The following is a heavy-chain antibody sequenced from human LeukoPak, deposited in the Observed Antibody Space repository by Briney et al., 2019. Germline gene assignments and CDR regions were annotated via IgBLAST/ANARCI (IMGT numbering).Heavy chain of an antibody. CDR2: ISGRGDTT. V-gene: IGHV3-23*01. D-gene: IGHD5-24*01. J-gene: IGHJ4*02. CDR1: GFTFSIYA. CDR3: AKDPAAGVATTKLDY. Sequence: GGSLRLSCAASGFTFSIYAMTWVRQAPGKGLEWVSGISGRGDTTNYADSVQGRFTISRDNSKNTLYLQMNGLRAEDTAVYYRAKDPAAGVATTKLDYWGQGTLVTVSS.